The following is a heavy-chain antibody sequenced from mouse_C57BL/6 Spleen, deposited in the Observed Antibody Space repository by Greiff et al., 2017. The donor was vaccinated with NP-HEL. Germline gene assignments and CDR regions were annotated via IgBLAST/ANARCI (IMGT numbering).Heavy chain of an antibody. Sequence: VQLKESVAELVRPGASVKLSCTASGFNIKNTYMHWVKQRPEQGLEWIGRIDPANGHTTYAPKFQGQATITADTSSNTAYLQLSSLTSEDTAIYYCARETGLGRKRYYFDYWGQGTTLTVSS. J-gene: IGHJ2*01. V-gene: IGHV14-3*01. D-gene: IGHD4-1*01. CDR2: IDPANGHT. CDR3: ARETGLGRKRYYFDY. CDR1: GFNIKNTY.